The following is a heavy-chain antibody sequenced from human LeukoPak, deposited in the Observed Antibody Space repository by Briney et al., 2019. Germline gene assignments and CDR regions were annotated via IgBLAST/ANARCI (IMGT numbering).Heavy chain of an antibody. CDR2: INSDGGST. CDR1: GFTFSSNW. CDR3: ARRIQGIAPYYFDY. J-gene: IGHJ4*02. V-gene: IGHV3-74*01. D-gene: IGHD2-15*01. Sequence: GGSLRLSCTASGFTFSSNWMHWVRQAPGKGLVWVSRINSDGGSTSYADSVKGRFTISRDNAKNTLYLQMNSLRAEDTAVYYCARRIQGIAPYYFDYWGQGTLVTVSS.